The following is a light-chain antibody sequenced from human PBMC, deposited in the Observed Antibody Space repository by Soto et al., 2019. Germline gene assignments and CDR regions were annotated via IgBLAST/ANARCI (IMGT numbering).Light chain of an antibody. Sequence: EIVLTHSPGTLSLSPCERATLSCSASQSVSSSYLAWYQQKPGQTPRLLIYGASNRATGIPDRFSGSGSGTDFTLTISRLEPEDFAVYYCLQYDTSPFTFGPGTKVDI. CDR1: QSVSSSY. CDR3: LQYDTSPFT. V-gene: IGKV3-20*01. J-gene: IGKJ3*01. CDR2: GAS.